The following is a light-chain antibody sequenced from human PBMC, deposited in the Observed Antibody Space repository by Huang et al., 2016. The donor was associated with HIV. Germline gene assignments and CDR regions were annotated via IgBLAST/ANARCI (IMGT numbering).Light chain of an antibody. V-gene: IGKV1-39*01. CDR1: QSVTKY. J-gene: IGKJ3*01. CDR3: QQSSSPPPT. Sequence: DIQMTQSPSSLSASVGDRVTITCRATQSVTKYLNWYQQKPGKAPKLLIYGASSLQTGVPSRFSGSGSGTDVTRTISSLQPEDFATYYCQQSSSPPPTFGPGTKVDIK. CDR2: GAS.